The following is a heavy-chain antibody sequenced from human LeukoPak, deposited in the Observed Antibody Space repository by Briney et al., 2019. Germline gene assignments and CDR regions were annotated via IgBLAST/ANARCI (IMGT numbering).Heavy chain of an antibody. Sequence: GVSLRLSCAASGFTFSSYWMHWVRQAPGKGLVWVSRLNSDGSSTSYADSVKGRFTISRDNAKNTLYLQMNSLRAEDTAVYYCARGAPVVVPAAITTYNWFDPWGQGTLVTVSS. V-gene: IGHV3-74*01. D-gene: IGHD2-2*02. J-gene: IGHJ5*02. CDR1: GFTFSSYW. CDR3: ARGAPVVVPAAITTYNWFDP. CDR2: LNSDGSST.